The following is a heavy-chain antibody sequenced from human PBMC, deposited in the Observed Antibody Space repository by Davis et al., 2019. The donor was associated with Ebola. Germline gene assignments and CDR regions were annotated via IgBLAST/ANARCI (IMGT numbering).Heavy chain of an antibody. D-gene: IGHD3-10*01. V-gene: IGHV1-46*01. CDR2: INPSGGST. Sequence: AASVKVSCKASGYTFTSYYMHWVRHAPGQGLEWMGIINPSGGSTSYAQKFQGRVTMTRDTSTSTVYMELSSLRSEDTAVYYCARDSPPYYYGSGSYYLDYWGQGTLVTVSS. CDR1: GYTFTSYY. CDR3: ARDSPPYYYGSGSYYLDY. J-gene: IGHJ4*02.